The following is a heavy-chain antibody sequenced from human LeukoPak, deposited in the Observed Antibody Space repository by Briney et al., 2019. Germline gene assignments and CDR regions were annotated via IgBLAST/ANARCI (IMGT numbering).Heavy chain of an antibody. CDR3: ARYSSSSGGASYYLDY. CDR1: GFTLRNYW. V-gene: IGHV3-74*01. J-gene: IGHJ4*01. D-gene: IGHD6-6*01. CDR2: ISGGGSVT. Sequence: GGSLRLSXTASGFTLRNYWMHWVRQVPGKRLVWVSRISGGGSVTNYADSVQGRFTISRDNAKNILYLQINSLRSEDTAVYYCARYSSSSGGASYYLDYWGHGTLVTVSS.